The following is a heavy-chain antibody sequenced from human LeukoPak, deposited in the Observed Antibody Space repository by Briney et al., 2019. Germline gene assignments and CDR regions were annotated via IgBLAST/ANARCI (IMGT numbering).Heavy chain of an antibody. D-gene: IGHD3-22*01. V-gene: IGHV3-48*01. J-gene: IGHJ4*02. CDR3: ARANYYDSSGFDY. Sequence: PGGSLRLSCAASGFTFSSYSMNWVRQAPGKELEWVSYISSSSSTIYYADSVKGRFTISRDNAKNSLYLQMNSLRAEDTAVYYCARANYYDSSGFDYWGQGTLVTVSS. CDR2: ISSSSSTI. CDR1: GFTFSSYS.